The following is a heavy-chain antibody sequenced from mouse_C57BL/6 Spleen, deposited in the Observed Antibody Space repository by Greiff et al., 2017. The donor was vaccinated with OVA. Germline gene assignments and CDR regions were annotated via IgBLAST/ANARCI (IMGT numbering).Heavy chain of an antibody. CDR3: ARGAQAKVDYFDY. V-gene: IGHV1-7*01. CDR1: GYTFTSYW. CDR2: INPSSGYT. Sequence: QVQLQQSGAELAKPGASVKLSCKASGYTFTSYWMHWVKQRPGQGLEWIGYINPSSGYTKYNQKFKDKATLTADKSSSTAYMQLSSLTYEDSAVYYCARGAQAKVDYFDYWGQGTTLTVSS. D-gene: IGHD3-2*02. J-gene: IGHJ2*01.